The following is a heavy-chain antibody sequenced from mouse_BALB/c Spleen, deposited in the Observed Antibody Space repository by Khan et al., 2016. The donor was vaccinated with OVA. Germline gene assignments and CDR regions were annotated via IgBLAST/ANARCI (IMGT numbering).Heavy chain of an antibody. CDR2: VNPNTGNT. J-gene: IGHJ3*01. Sequence: VQLKESGPDLVKPGASVKMSCKASGYSFTNYYVNWVKQSHGKSLECIGRVNPNTGNTNYNQKFKGKAILNVDTSSSTAYMELRGLTSEDSAVYYCARGYDFFAYWGQGTLVTVSA. CDR3: ARGYDFFAY. V-gene: IGHV1-26*01. D-gene: IGHD2-14*01. CDR1: GYSFTNYY.